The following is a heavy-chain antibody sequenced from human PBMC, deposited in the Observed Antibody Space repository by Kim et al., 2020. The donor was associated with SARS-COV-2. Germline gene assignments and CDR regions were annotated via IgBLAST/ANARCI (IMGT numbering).Heavy chain of an antibody. D-gene: IGHD6-13*01. CDR2: ISYDGSNK. V-gene: IGHV3-30*04. J-gene: IGHJ5*02. Sequence: GGSLRLSCAASGFTFSSYAMHWVRQAPGKGLEWVAVISYDGSNKYYADYVKGRFTISRDSSKNTLFMQMNSLRAEDTAVYYCARDFSSRQQPNGFDPWGQGTLVTVSS. CDR3: ARDFSSRQQPNGFDP. CDR1: GFTFSSYA.